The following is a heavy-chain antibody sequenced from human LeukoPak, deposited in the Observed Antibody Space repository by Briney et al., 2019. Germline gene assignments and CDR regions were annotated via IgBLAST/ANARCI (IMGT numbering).Heavy chain of an antibody. CDR3: ARQGILTGYPIDY. CDR1: GGSISSSSYY. CDR2: IYYSGST. J-gene: IGHJ4*02. Sequence: PSETLSLTCTVSGGSISSSSYYWGWIRQPPGKGLEWIGSIYYSGSTYYNPSLKSRVTISVDTSKNQFSLKLSSVTAADTAVYYCARQGILTGYPIDYWGQGTLVTVSS. D-gene: IGHD3-9*01. V-gene: IGHV4-39*01.